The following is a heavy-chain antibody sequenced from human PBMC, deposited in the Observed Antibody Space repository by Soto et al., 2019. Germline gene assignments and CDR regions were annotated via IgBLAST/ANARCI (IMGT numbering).Heavy chain of an antibody. D-gene: IGHD3-22*01. Sequence: EVQLVESGGGLLQPGRSLRLSCTTSGFTFGDYAMSWFRQAPGKGLELVGFIRSKSNGGTTEYAASVKGRFTISRDDSRSIDYLQMNSLKTEDTAVYYCAMDTSGYNYYFDHWGQGTLVIVSS. CDR1: GFTFGDYA. CDR3: AMDTSGYNYYFDH. CDR2: IRSKSNGGTT. V-gene: IGHV3-49*03. J-gene: IGHJ4*02.